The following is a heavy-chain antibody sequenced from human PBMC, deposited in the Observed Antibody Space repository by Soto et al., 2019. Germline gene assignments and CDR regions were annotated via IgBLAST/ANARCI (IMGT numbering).Heavy chain of an antibody. CDR1: VYTFTSYG. CDR3: ASPTSSYYYYGMDV. Sequence: QVQLVQSGAEVKKPGPSVRVSGRALVYTFTSYGITGVGKAPGQGLEWMGWISAYNGNTNYAQKLQGRVTMTTDTSTSTAYMELRSLRSDDTAVYYCASPTSSYYYYGMDVWGQGTTVTVSS. J-gene: IGHJ6*02. CDR2: ISAYNGNT. V-gene: IGHV1-18*01. D-gene: IGHD1-26*01.